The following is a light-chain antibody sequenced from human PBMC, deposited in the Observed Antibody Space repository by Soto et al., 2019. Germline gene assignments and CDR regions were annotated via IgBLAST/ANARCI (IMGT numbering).Light chain of an antibody. J-gene: IGKJ1*01. CDR3: QKYNIAPWT. V-gene: IGKV1-27*01. CDR1: QAISNY. CDR2: AAS. Sequence: DIQMTQSASSLSAYVGDRVTITCRASQAISNYLAWYQQKPGKVPKLLIYAASTLQSGVPSRFSGSGSGTDFTLTISSLQPEDVATYYCQKYNIAPWTFGQGTKVDI.